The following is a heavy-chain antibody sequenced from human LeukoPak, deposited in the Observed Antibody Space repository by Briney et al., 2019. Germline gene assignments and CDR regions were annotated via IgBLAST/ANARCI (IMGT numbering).Heavy chain of an antibody. D-gene: IGHD2-15*01. CDR2: ISISSSTI. CDR1: GFTFSSYS. CDR3: ARDNVCSGGSCYSRENYYYGMDV. Sequence: GGSLRLSCAASGFTFSSYSMNWVRQAPGKGLEWVSYISISSSTIYYADSVKGRFTISRDNAKNSLYLQMNSLRAEDTAVYYCARDNVCSGGSCYSRENYYYGMDVWGQGTTVTVSS. V-gene: IGHV3-48*04. J-gene: IGHJ6*02.